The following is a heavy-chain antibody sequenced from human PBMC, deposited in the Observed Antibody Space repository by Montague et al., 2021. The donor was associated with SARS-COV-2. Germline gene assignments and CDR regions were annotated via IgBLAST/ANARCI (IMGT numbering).Heavy chain of an antibody. J-gene: IGHJ4*01. V-gene: IGHV6-1*01. CDR2: TYYTSRWHN. CDR1: GDSVSRNGVA. D-gene: IGHD1-26*01. CDR3: ARDGDGWEVPFDF. Sequence: GAISGDSVSRNGVAWTWIRQSPSRGLEYLGRTYYTSRWHNDQAPSVKGRLTVNPDTSKNQSSLHLNSVTPEDTAVYYCARDGDGWEVPFDFWSQGTLVTVSS.